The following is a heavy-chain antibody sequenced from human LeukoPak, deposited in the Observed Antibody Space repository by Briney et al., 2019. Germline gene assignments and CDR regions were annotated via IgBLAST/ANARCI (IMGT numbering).Heavy chain of an antibody. CDR3: ARGPVAAAGRRFADY. V-gene: IGHV1-69*05. CDR1: GGTLSSYA. Sequence: ASVKVSSKAPGGTLSSYAISWVSPAPRQGVEWMGRIIPIMGTANYAQRFQGSVTLTTEESTSTAYMELSSVRAEDTGVYYCARGPVAAAGRRFADYWGQGTLVTVSS. D-gene: IGHD6-13*01. J-gene: IGHJ4*02. CDR2: IIPIMGTA.